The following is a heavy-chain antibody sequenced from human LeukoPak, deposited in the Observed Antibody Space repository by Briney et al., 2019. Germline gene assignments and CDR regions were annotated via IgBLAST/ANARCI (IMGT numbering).Heavy chain of an antibody. CDR1: GFTFSSYW. CDR3: TSDTVDTSLGIDY. V-gene: IGHV3-74*01. J-gene: IGHJ4*02. CDR2: ISRDGRST. D-gene: IGHD5-18*01. Sequence: PGGSLRLPCAASGFTFSSYWMHWVRQAPGEGLVWVSRISRDGRSTAYADSVKGRFTISRDNAKNTLYLQMNSLRAEDTAVYYCTSDTVDTSLGIDYWGLGTLVTVSS.